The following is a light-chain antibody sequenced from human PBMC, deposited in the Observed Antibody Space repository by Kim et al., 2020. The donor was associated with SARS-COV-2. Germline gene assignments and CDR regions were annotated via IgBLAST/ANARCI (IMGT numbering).Light chain of an antibody. CDR1: QNINLW. CDR3: QQGDSLPLV. J-gene: IGKJ3*01. CDR2: AAS. Sequence: DIQMTQSPSSVSAFVGDRVNISCRASQNINLWLVWYQQKPGKVPKLLMYAASIVQSGVPSRFTGSGSGTDFALTISSLQPDDFATYYFQQGDSLPLVFGPGTKVDIK. V-gene: IGKV1-12*01.